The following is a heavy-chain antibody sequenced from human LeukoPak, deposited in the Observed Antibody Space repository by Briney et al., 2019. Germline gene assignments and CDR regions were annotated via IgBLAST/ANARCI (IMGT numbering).Heavy chain of an antibody. CDR1: GFTFSDHY. CDR3: ARGKGATVTTRSGHDN. V-gene: IGHV3-72*01. J-gene: IGHJ4*02. CDR2: TRKKANRYTT. Sequence: GGSLILSCAASGFTFSDHYMDWVRQAPGQGLEWLGRTRKKANRYTTQYAASVKGRFTISRSDSTNSLYLQMNSLKTEDTAVYYCARGKGATVTTRSGHDNWGQGTLVTVSS. D-gene: IGHD4-17*01.